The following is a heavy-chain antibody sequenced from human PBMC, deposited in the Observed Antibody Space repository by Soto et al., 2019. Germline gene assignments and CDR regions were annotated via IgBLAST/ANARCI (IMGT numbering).Heavy chain of an antibody. CDR3: ARDGRQLEMYYFDY. J-gene: IGHJ4*02. CDR1: GFTFSSYG. D-gene: IGHD6-6*01. Sequence: GGSLRLSCAASGFTFSSYGMHWVRQAPGKGLEWVAVIWYDGSNKYYADSVKGRFTISRDNSKNTLYLQMNSLRAEDTAVYYCARDGRQLEMYYFDYWGQGTLVTVSS. CDR2: IWYDGSNK. V-gene: IGHV3-33*01.